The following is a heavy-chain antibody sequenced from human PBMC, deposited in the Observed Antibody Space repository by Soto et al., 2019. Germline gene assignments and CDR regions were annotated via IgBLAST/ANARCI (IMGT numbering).Heavy chain of an antibody. J-gene: IGHJ4*02. Sequence: ASVKVSCKASGYTFTSYDINWVRQATGQGLEWMGWMNPNSGNTGCAQKFQGRVTMTRNTSISTAYMELSSLRSEDTAVYYCARGSEWRKAADYWGQGTLVTVSS. D-gene: IGHD3-3*01. CDR2: MNPNSGNT. CDR1: GYTFTSYD. CDR3: ARGSEWRKAADY. V-gene: IGHV1-8*01.